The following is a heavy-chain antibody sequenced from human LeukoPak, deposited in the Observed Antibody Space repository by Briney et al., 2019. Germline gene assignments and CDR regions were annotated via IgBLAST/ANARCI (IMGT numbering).Heavy chain of an antibody. CDR2: IWYDGSNR. CDR1: GFTFSSYG. V-gene: IGHV3-33*06. J-gene: IGHJ4*02. CDR3: AKAVPDYYDSSGYYDYFDY. D-gene: IGHD3-22*01. Sequence: PGGSLRLSCAASGFTFSSYGIHWVRQAPGKGLEWVALIWYDGSNRYYVDSVKGRFTISRDNSKNTVYLQMNSLRAEDTAVYYCAKAVPDYYDSSGYYDYFDYWGQGTLVTVSS.